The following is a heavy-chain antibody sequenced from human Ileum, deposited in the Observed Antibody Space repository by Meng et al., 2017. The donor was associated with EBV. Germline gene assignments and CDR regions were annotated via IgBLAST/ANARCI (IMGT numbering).Heavy chain of an antibody. J-gene: IGHJ4*02. Sequence: VQLVQSGGEGQKPGASVKVSGKASGYTFTNYGITWVRQAPGQGLEWMGWISAYNGNTNYAQTLQGRVTMTTDTSTSTAYMELGSLRSDDTAVYYCARVEVGITSGDYWGQGTLVTVSS. D-gene: IGHD1-26*01. CDR3: ARVEVGITSGDY. V-gene: IGHV1-18*01. CDR2: ISAYNGNT. CDR1: GYTFTNYG.